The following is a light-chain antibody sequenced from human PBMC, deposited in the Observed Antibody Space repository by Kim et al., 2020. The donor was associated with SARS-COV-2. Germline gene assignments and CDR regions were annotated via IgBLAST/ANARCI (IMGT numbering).Light chain of an antibody. V-gene: IGKV3-11*01. Sequence: EIVLTQSPATLSLSPGERATLSCRASQSVSSYLAWYQQKPGQAPRLLIYDASNWATGIPARFSGSGSGTDFTLTISSLEPEDFAVYYCQQRSNWPPLTLGGGTKVDIK. CDR2: DAS. J-gene: IGKJ4*01. CDR1: QSVSSY. CDR3: QQRSNWPPLT.